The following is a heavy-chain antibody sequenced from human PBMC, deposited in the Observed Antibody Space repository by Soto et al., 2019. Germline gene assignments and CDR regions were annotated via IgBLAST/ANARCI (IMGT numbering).Heavy chain of an antibody. CDR3: AKARDQQWVRLPFDY. Sequence: EVQLLESGGGLVQPGGSLRLSCVGSGFFFSSYTMTWVRQAPGKGLEWVSSFSATSENTYYADSVRGRFTISRDNSKNTRFLQMNSLTADDTAMYYCAKARDQQWVRLPFDYWGQGNLVTVSS. CDR2: FSATSENT. CDR1: GFFFSSYT. V-gene: IGHV3-23*01. J-gene: IGHJ4*02. D-gene: IGHD6-19*01.